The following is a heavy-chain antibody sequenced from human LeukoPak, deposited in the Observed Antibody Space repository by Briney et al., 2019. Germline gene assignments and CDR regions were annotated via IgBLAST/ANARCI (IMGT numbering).Heavy chain of an antibody. CDR3: AKVSVGATFDY. CDR1: GFTFSSYG. D-gene: IGHD1-26*01. CDR2: ISYDGSNK. Sequence: PGGSLRLSCAASGFTFSSYGMHWVRQTPGKGLEWVAVISYDGSNKYYADSVKGRFTISRDNSKNTLYLQVNSLRAEDTAVYYCAKVSVGATFDYWGQGTLVTVSS. V-gene: IGHV3-30*18. J-gene: IGHJ4*02.